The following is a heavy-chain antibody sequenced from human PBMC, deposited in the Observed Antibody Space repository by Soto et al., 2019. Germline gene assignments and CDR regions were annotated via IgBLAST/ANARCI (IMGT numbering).Heavy chain of an antibody. CDR1: GFTFRNYA. CDR2: ISGSGGST. J-gene: IGHJ6*03. D-gene: IGHD5-12*01. CDR3: AKRIVATTLYYYMDV. V-gene: IGHV3-23*01. Sequence: GGSLRLSCAASGFTFRNYAMTWVRQGPGKGLEWVSVISGSGGSTYYADSVKGRFTISRDNSENTLYLQMNSLRAEDTAVYYYAKRIVATTLYYYMDVWGKGTTVTVSS.